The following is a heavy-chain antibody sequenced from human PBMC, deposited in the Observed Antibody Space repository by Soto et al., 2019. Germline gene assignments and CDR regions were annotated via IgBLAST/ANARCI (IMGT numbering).Heavy chain of an antibody. CDR2: IIPIFGTA. CDR3: ARGTDSSSWEREAFDI. V-gene: IGHV1-69*13. J-gene: IGHJ3*02. D-gene: IGHD6-13*01. CDR1: GGTFSSYA. Sequence: SVKVSCKASGGTFSSYAISWVRQAPGQGLEWMGGIIPIFGTANYAQKFQGRVTITADESTSTAYMELSSLRSEDTAVYYCARGTDSSSWEREAFDIWGQGTMVTVSS.